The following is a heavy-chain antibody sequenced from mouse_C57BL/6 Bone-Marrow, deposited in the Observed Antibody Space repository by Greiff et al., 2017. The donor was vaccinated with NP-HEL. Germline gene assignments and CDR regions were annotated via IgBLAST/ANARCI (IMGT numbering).Heavy chain of an antibody. CDR1: GFNIKDYY. V-gene: IGHV14-1*01. CDR3: TTDYGSSLYWYFDV. CDR2: IDPEDGDT. J-gene: IGHJ1*03. D-gene: IGHD1-1*01. Sequence: EVQLQESGAELVRPGASVKLSCTASGFNIKDYYMHWVKQRPEQGLEWIGRIDPEDGDTEYAPKFQGKATMTADTSSNTAYLQLSSLTSEDTAVYYCTTDYGSSLYWYFDVWGTGTTLTVSS.